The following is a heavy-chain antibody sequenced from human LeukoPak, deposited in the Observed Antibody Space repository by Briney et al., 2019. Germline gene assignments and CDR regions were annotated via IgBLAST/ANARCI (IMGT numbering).Heavy chain of an antibody. CDR3: ARHANDYLLDY. V-gene: IGHV5-51*01. CDR1: GYSFTSYW. Sequence: GESLKISCKGSGYSFTSYWIGWVRQMPGKGLEWMGIIYPGDSDARYSPSFQGQVTISADKSISTAYLQWSSLKASDTAMYYRARHANDYLLDYWGQGTLVTVSS. J-gene: IGHJ4*02. CDR2: IYPGDSDA. D-gene: IGHD1-1*01.